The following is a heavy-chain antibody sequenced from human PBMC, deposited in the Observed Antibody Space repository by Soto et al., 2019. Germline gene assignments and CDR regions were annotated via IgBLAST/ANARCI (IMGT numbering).Heavy chain of an antibody. CDR1: GFPFSSYV. Sequence: EVQLLESGGGLVQPGGCLRLSCVASGFPFSSYVLYWVRQAPGGGLEWVSAISVGGGTTYYADSVKGRFTISRDDSKDPLYLQMNSLRGEDTGLYEGAELGVRVAAGGVDCWGQGTLVTVSS. CDR3: AELGVRVAAGGVDC. J-gene: IGHJ4*02. D-gene: IGHD2-15*01. CDR2: ISVGGGTT. V-gene: IGHV3-23*01.